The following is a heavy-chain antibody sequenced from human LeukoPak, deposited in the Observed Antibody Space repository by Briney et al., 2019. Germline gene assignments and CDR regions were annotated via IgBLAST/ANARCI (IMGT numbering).Heavy chain of an antibody. J-gene: IGHJ4*02. CDR3: ARDRLHYGEYEKTFDY. D-gene: IGHD4-17*01. Sequence: GGTLRLSCGVSGFTVSSYWMNWARQAPGKGLEWVSYISHSSRTIYYADSVKGRFTISRDNAKNSLYLQMNSLRAEDSAVYYCARDRLHYGEYEKTFDYWGQGTLVTVSS. CDR2: ISHSSRTI. V-gene: IGHV3-48*01. CDR1: GFTVSSYW.